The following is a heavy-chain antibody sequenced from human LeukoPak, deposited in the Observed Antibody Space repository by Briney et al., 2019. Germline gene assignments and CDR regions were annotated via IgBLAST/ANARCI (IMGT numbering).Heavy chain of an antibody. CDR1: GFTFSSYG. D-gene: IGHD2-15*01. J-gene: IGHJ4*02. V-gene: IGHV3-30*02. Sequence: GGSLRLSCAASGFTFSSYGMHWVRQAPGKGLAWVAFIRNDGSDKYYADSVKGRFSISRDNSKNTLYLQMNSLRAEDTAVYYCANNACSGGSCYFFDHWGQGTLVTVSS. CDR3: ANNACSGGSCYFFDH. CDR2: IRNDGSDK.